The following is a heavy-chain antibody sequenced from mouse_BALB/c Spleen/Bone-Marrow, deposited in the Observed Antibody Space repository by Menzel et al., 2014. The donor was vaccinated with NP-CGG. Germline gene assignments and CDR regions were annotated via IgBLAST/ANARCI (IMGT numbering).Heavy chain of an antibody. Sequence: EVQRVESGPSLVKPSQTLSLPCSVTGDSITSGYWNWIRKFPGNKLEYMGYITYSGYTYYNPSLKSRISFTRDTSKNXFYLQLNSVTTEDTATYYCARSPYDGYYVFAYWGQGTLVTVSA. V-gene: IGHV3-8*02. CDR3: ARSPYDGYYVFAY. CDR2: ITYSGYT. CDR1: GDSITSGY. D-gene: IGHD2-3*01. J-gene: IGHJ3*01.